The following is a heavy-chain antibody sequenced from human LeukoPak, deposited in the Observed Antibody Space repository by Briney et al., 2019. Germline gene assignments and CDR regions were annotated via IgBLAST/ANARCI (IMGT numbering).Heavy chain of an antibody. D-gene: IGHD2-21*02. CDR3: AKDLSLYCGGDCYRNEFYFDY. Sequence: GGSLRLSCAASGFTFSSYAMSWVRQAPGKGLEWVSAISGSGGSTYYADSVKGRFTISRDKSKNTLYLQMNSQRAEDTAVYYCAKDLSLYCGGDCYRNEFYFDYWGQGTLVTVSS. V-gene: IGHV3-23*01. CDR2: ISGSGGST. CDR1: GFTFSSYA. J-gene: IGHJ4*02.